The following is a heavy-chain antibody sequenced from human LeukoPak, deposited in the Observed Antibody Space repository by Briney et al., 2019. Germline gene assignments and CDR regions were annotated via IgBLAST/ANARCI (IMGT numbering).Heavy chain of an antibody. CDR2: ISGSGDST. J-gene: IGHJ4*02. V-gene: IGHV3-23*01. D-gene: IGHD6-19*01. CDR3: APLAVAGPDFDH. Sequence: GGSLRLSCAASGFTFSSYAMSWVRQAPGRGLDWVSAISGSGDSTYYADSAKGRFTISRDNSKNTLHLQMNSLRAEDTAVYYCAPLAVAGPDFDHWGQGTLVTVSS. CDR1: GFTFSSYA.